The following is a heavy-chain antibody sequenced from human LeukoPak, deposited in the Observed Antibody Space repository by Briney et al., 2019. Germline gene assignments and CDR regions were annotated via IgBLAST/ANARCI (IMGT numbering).Heavy chain of an antibody. CDR3: ARSEHIVVVTSTPASY. D-gene: IGHD2-21*02. CDR2: MSPDGNKK. J-gene: IGHJ4*02. Sequence: PGGSLRLSCAASGFTFSDYNMHWVRQAPGKGLDWVALMSPDGNKKYYADSVKGRFTISRDNSKNTVFMEMNSLKPEDTALYYCARSEHIVVVTSTPASYWGQGTLVTVSS. CDR1: GFTFSDYN. V-gene: IGHV3-30-3*01.